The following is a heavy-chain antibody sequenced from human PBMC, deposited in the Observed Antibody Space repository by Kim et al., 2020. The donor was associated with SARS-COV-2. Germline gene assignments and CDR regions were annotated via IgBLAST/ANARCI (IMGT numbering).Heavy chain of an antibody. CDR1: GFIFSDYY. CDR2: ISTSGSYT. D-gene: IGHD6-13*01. Sequence: GGSLRLSCAGSGFIFSDYYMNWVRQAPGKGLQWLAHISTSGSYTDYAVSAKGRFTISRDNAKKSVYLQMNSLRPEDTAVYYCARGAAPGRLDVWGQGTT. CDR3: ARGAAPGRLDV. V-gene: IGHV3-11*05. J-gene: IGHJ6*02.